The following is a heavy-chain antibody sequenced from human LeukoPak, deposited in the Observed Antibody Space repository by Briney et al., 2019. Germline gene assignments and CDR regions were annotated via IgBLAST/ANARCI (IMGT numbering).Heavy chain of an antibody. J-gene: IGHJ6*03. CDR1: GGSISSYY. V-gene: IGHV4-59*08. CDR2: IYYSGST. D-gene: IGHD6-19*01. CDR3: ARHIAKGGGWYDTTYYYYYMDV. Sequence: PSETLSLTCTVSGGSISSYYWSWIRQPPGKGLELIGYIYYSGSTNYNPSLKSRVTISVDTSKNQFSLKLSSVTAADTAVYYCARHIAKGGGWYDTTYYYYYMDVWGKGTTVTVSS.